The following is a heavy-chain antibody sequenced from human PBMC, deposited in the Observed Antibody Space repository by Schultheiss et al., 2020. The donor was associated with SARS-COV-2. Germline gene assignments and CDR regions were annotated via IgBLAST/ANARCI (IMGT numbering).Heavy chain of an antibody. Sequence: SQTLSLTCTVSGDSISSYYWSWIRQPPGKGLEWIGYIYYSGSTNYNPSLKSRVTISVDTSKNQFSLKLSSVTAADTAVYYCARDVLRGGMYVWGQGTTVTVSS. CDR3: ARDVLRGGMYV. J-gene: IGHJ6*02. CDR2: IYYSGST. V-gene: IGHV4-59*01. CDR1: GDSISSYY.